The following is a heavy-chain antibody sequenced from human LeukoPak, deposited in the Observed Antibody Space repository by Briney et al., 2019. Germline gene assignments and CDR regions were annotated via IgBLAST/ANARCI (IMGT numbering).Heavy chain of an antibody. V-gene: IGHV3-23*01. CDR3: ATGYTKTSRRGDC. J-gene: IGHJ4*02. CDR1: GFTFGSYA. Sequence: GGSLRLSCAGSGFTFGSYAMNWVRQAPGKGLEWVSAITESGGDTYYADSVKGRFAISRDDSKNTVFLQMNSLRAEDTAMYYCATGYTKTSRRGDCWGQGTLVTVSS. D-gene: IGHD3-16*02. CDR2: ITESGGDT.